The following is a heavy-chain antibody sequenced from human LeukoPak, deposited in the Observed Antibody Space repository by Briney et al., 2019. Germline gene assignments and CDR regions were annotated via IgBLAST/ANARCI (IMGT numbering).Heavy chain of an antibody. CDR2: MHQSGII. CDR3: ASADYYRIDF. J-gene: IGHJ4*02. CDR1: GGSISSSDW. Sequence: SETLSLTCTVSGGSISSSDWWSWVRQPPGKGLEWIGEMHQSGIINYNPSLKSRVTMSLDKAKKQFSLKLSSVTAADTSVYFCASADYYRIDFWGQGTLVNVSS. V-gene: IGHV4-4*02. D-gene: IGHD3-10*01.